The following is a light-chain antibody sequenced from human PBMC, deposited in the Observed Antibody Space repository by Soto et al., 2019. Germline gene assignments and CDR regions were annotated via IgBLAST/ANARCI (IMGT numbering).Light chain of an antibody. CDR3: QQRDSWPIT. CDR1: QSVDIY. V-gene: IGKV3-11*01. CDR2: GAS. J-gene: IGKJ5*01. Sequence: EILLTQSPASLSLSPGERATLSCRASQSVDIYLVWYQQKPGPAPRLLIFGASNRATGIPARFSGSGSGKDFTLTINSLEPDDFAVYYCQQRDSWPITFGQGTRLEIK.